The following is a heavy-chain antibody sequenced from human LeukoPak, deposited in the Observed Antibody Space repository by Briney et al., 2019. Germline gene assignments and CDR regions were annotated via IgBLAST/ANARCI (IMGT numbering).Heavy chain of an antibody. CDR3: AKEPRRDGYNYLGY. CDR1: GFTFSSYG. J-gene: IGHJ4*02. V-gene: IGHV3-30*18. D-gene: IGHD5-24*01. CDR2: ISYDGSNK. Sequence: GRSLRLSCAASGFTFSSYGMHWVRQAPGKGLEWVAVISYDGSNKYYADSVKGRFTISRDNSKNTLYLQMNSLRAEDTAVYYCAKEPRRDGYNYLGYWGQGTLVTVSS.